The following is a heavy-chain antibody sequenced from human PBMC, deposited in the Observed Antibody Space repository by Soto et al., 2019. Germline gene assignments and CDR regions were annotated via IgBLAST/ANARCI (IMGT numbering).Heavy chain of an antibody. D-gene: IGHD1-1*01. CDR3: ARVYKNWFDS. Sequence: GESLKISSKTSGYTFSAFWIYWVRQVPGKGLEWLGKIDPSDSYSNYSPSFEGHITISTDNSITTAYLQWSSLRASDTALYFCARVYKNWFDSWAQGTMVTVSS. V-gene: IGHV5-10-1*01. CDR2: IDPSDSYS. J-gene: IGHJ5*01. CDR1: GYTFSAFW.